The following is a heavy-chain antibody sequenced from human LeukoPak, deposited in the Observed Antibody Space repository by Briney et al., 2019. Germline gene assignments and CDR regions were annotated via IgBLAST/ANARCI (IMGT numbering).Heavy chain of an antibody. V-gene: IGHV1-69*06. CDR3: ARVIPLGAFDI. CDR1: GGTFSSYA. J-gene: IGHJ3*02. CDR2: IIPIFGTA. Sequence: ASVKVSCKASGGTFSSYAISWVRQAPGQGLEWMGGIIPIFGTANYAQKFQGRVTITADKSTSTAYMELSSLRSEDTAVYYCARVIPLGAFDIWGQGTMVTVSS. D-gene: IGHD3-16*01.